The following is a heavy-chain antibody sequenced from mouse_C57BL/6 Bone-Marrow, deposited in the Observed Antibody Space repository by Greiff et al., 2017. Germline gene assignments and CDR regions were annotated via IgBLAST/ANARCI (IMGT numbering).Heavy chain of an antibody. Sequence: QVQLKQSGPELVKPGASVKLSCKASGYTFTSYDINWVKQRPGQGLEWIGWIYPRDGSTKYNEKLKGKATLTVETSSSTAYMALHSLTSEDSAVYFCVWYHLDYWGQGTTLTVSS. CDR2: IYPRDGST. J-gene: IGHJ2*01. D-gene: IGHD2-10*02. CDR1: GYTFTSYD. V-gene: IGHV1-85*01. CDR3: VWYHLDY.